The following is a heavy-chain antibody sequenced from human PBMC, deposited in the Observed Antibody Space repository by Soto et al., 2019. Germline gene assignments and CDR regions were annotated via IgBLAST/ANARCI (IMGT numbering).Heavy chain of an antibody. V-gene: IGHV3-33*03. Sequence: GGSLRLSCVASEFAFNTYAIHWVRQAPGQGLEWVAVIWYDGRNKYYAESVKGRFTISRDNAKNSLYLQMNSLRADDTAVYYCARNTVSAAGADYYGLDVWGQGTTVTVSS. D-gene: IGHD6-13*01. J-gene: IGHJ6*02. CDR2: IWYDGRNK. CDR3: ARNTVSAAGADYYGLDV. CDR1: EFAFNTYA.